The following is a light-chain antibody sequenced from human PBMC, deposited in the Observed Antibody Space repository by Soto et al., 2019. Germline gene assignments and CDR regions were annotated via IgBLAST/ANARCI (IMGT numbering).Light chain of an antibody. Sequence: DTQMTQSPSSLSASVGDRVTITCQASHDIRNYLNWYQQRPGRAPKLLIYDASNLEIGVPTRFSGSASGTDFTFTITGLQPEDIATYYCQQYENLPSTFGQGTKLEIK. CDR2: DAS. CDR3: QQYENLPST. V-gene: IGKV1-33*01. CDR1: HDIRNY. J-gene: IGKJ2*01.